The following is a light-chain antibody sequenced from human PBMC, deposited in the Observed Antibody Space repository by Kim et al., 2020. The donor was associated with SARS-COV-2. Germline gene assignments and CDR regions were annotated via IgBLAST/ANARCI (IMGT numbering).Light chain of an antibody. CDR3: TAWDDSLNGVL. V-gene: IGLV1-44*01. J-gene: IGLJ2*01. CDR2: SDT. CDR1: TCNIGIIT. Sequence: ERVTISCSGSTCNIGIITVCWYRPLPGTGPQRRFFSDTQRPSGAPGRFAGSKSGTSASLAISGLQSEDEADYYCTAWDDSLNGVLFGGGTQLTVL.